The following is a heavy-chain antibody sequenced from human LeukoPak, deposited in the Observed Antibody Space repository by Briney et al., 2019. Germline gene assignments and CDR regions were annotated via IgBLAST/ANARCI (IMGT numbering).Heavy chain of an antibody. CDR3: ATQGPRAFLGI. J-gene: IGHJ3*02. Sequence: GGSLRLSCAASGFTFSIYEMNWVRQAPGKGLEWVSYISSSGSTIYYADSVKGRFTISRDNAKNSLYLQMNSLSAEDTAVYYCATQGPRAFLGICGQGTMVTVSS. CDR2: ISSSGSTI. CDR1: GFTFSIYE. V-gene: IGHV3-48*03.